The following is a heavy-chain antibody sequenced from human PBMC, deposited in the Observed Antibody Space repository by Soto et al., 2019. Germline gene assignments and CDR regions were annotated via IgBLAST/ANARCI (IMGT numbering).Heavy chain of an antibody. CDR2: IRSKANSYAT. CDR3: TRLLYYYDSSGYYYFDY. J-gene: IGHJ4*02. CDR1: GFTFSGSA. V-gene: IGHV3-73*01. D-gene: IGHD3-22*01. Sequence: SLRLSCAASGFTFSGSAMHWVRQASGKGLEWVGRIRSKANSYATAYAASVKGRFTISRDDSKNTAYLQMNSLKTEDTAVYYCTRLLYYYDSSGYYYFDYWGQGTLVTVSS.